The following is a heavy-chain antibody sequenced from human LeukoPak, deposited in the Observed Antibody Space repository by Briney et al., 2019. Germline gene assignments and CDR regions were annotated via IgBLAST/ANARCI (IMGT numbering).Heavy chain of an antibody. CDR3: ARGSGSYFDY. V-gene: IGHV3-21*01. CDR1: GFTFSSYS. D-gene: IGHD3-10*01. J-gene: IGHJ4*02. CDR2: ISSSSSYI. Sequence: SGGSLRLSCAASGFTFSSYSMNWVRQAPGKGLEWVSSISSSSSYIYYADSVKGRFTISRDNTKNSLYLQMNSLRAEDTAVYYCARGSGSYFDYWGQGTLVTVSS.